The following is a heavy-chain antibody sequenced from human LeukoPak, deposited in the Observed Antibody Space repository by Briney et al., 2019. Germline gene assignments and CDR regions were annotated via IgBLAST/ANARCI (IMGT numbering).Heavy chain of an antibody. CDR3: ARHEEDPYYYYGMDV. Sequence: SETLSLTCAVYGGSFSGYYWSWIRQPPGKGLEWIGEINHSGSTNYNPSLKSRVTISVDTSKNQFSLKLSSVTAADTAVYYCARHEEDPYYYYGMDVWGQGTTVTVSS. V-gene: IGHV4-34*01. J-gene: IGHJ6*02. CDR2: INHSGST. CDR1: GGSFSGYY.